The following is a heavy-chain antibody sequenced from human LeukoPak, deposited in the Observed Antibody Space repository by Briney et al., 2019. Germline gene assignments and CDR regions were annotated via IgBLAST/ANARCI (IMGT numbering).Heavy chain of an antibody. V-gene: IGHV3-48*04. CDR3: ARADYDILTGYYFGY. CDR1: GFTFSSYT. D-gene: IGHD3-9*01. J-gene: IGHJ4*02. CDR2: ISSSGSTI. Sequence: GGSLRLSCAVSGFTFSSYTMSWVRQAPGKGLEWVSYISSSGSTIYYADSVKGRFTISRDNAKNSLYLQMNSLRAEDTAVYYCARADYDILTGYYFGYWGQGTLVTVPS.